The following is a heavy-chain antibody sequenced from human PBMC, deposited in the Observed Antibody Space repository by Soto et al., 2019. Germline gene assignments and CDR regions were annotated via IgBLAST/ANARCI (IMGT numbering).Heavy chain of an antibody. CDR1: GLTFSSYA. CDR3: AKSSGYALDAFDI. V-gene: IGHV3-23*01. D-gene: IGHD3-22*01. J-gene: IGHJ3*02. Sequence: SLRLSCAASGLTFSSYAMSWVLQAPGKGLEWVSGISGSGGSTYYADSVKGRFTISRDNSKNTLYLQMNSLRAEDTALYYCAKSSGYALDAFDIWGQGTMVTVSS. CDR2: ISGSGGST.